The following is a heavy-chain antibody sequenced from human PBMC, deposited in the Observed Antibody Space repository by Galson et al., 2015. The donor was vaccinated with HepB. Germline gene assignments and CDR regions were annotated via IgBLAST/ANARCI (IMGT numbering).Heavy chain of an antibody. CDR3: ASRSSTFLYYGMDV. CDR2: IDPSDSYT. Sequence: QSGAEVKKPGESLRISCKGSGYSFTSNWISWLRQMPGKGLEWMGGIDPSDSYTNYSPSFQGHVTISADKSISTAYLQWSSLKASDTAMYYCASRSSTFLYYGMDVWGQGTTVTVSS. CDR1: GYSFTSNW. D-gene: IGHD6-13*01. V-gene: IGHV5-10-1*01. J-gene: IGHJ6*02.